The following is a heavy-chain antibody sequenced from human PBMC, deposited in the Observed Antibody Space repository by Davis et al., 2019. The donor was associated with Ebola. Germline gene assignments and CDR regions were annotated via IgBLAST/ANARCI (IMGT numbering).Heavy chain of an antibody. D-gene: IGHD6-13*01. CDR2: IGTAGDT. Sequence: GESLKISCEASGFTFSNYDMHWVRQVTGKGLEWVSAIGTAGDTYYPGSVKGRFTISRQNAKNSLYLQMNSLRAGDTAVYYCAKDRGGPHSSNWYSFDYWGQGTLVTVSS. J-gene: IGHJ4*02. CDR3: AKDRGGPHSSNWYSFDY. V-gene: IGHV3-13*01. CDR1: GFTFSNYD.